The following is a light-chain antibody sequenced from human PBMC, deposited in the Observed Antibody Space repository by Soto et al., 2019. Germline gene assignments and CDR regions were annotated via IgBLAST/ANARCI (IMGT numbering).Light chain of an antibody. J-gene: IGKJ1*01. CDR2: DAF. V-gene: IGKV1-33*01. CDR3: QQYDSFPRT. CDR1: QDISHY. Sequence: DIQMTQSPSSLSASAGDRVTITCQASQDISHYLNWYQQKPGKAPKLLIDDAFNLETGVPSRFSGSGSGTDFTFTISSLQPEDIATHYCQQYDSFPRTFGQGTKVDIK.